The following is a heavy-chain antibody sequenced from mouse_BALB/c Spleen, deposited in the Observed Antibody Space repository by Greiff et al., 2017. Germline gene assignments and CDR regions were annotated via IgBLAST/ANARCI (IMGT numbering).Heavy chain of an antibody. V-gene: IGHV1-69*02. J-gene: IGHJ4*01. Sequence: VQLQQPGAELVRPGASVKLSCKASGYTFTSYWINWVKQRPGQGLEWIGNIYPSDSYTNYNQKFKDKATLTVDKSSSTAYMQLSSPTSEDSAVYYCTRSILRLPDAMDYWGQGTSVTVSS. CDR1: GYTFTSYW. CDR2: IYPSDSYT. CDR3: TRSILRLPDAMDY. D-gene: IGHD1-2*01.